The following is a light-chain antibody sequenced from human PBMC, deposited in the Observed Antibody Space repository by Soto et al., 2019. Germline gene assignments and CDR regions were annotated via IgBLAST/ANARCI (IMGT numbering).Light chain of an antibody. Sequence: MPMTHSPSTLSASSGYRFTISCRASQSINNRLAWYQQKPGKAPKFLIYDASNLESGVPSRFSGSASGTEFTLTISSLQPDDFATYYCQQYDNYPLTFGGGTKVDIK. CDR2: DAS. J-gene: IGKJ4*01. V-gene: IGKV1-5*01. CDR3: QQYDNYPLT. CDR1: QSINNR.